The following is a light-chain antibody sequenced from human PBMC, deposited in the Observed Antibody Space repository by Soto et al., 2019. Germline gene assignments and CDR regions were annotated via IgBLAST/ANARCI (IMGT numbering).Light chain of an antibody. J-gene: IGKJ1*01. V-gene: IGKV3-20*01. CDR3: QQYGSSPWT. Sequence: IVLTQSTGTPSLSPGERATLSCRASQSVSSSYLAWYQQKPGQAPRLLIYGASSRATGIPDRFSGSGSGTDFTLTISRLEPEDFAVYYCQQYGSSPWTFGQGTKVDIK. CDR2: GAS. CDR1: QSVSSSY.